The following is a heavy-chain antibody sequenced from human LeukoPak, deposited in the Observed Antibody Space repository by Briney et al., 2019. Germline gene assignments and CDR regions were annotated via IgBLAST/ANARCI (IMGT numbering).Heavy chain of an antibody. CDR3: ARHGGRWRYGSGTIWFDP. Sequence: SETLSLTCTVSGGSISSSSYYWGWIRQPPGKGLEWIGSIYYSGSTYYNPSLKSRVTISVDTSKNQFSLKLSSVTAADTAVYYCARHGGRWRYGSGTIWFDPWGQGTLVTVSS. V-gene: IGHV4-39*01. J-gene: IGHJ5*02. D-gene: IGHD3-10*01. CDR2: IYYSGST. CDR1: GGSISSSSYY.